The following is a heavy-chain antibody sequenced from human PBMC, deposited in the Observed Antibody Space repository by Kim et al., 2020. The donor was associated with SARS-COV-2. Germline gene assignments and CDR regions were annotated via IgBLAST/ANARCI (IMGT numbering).Heavy chain of an antibody. V-gene: IGHV3-30*18. D-gene: IGHD2-2*01. CDR3: AKENCSSTSCRKYYYYYYGMDV. Sequence: GGSLRLSCAASGFTFSSYGMHWVRQAPGKGLEWVAVISYDGSNKYYADSVKGRFTISRDNSKNTLYLQMNSLRAEDTAVYYCAKENCSSTSCRKYYYYYYGMDVWGQGTTVTVSS. J-gene: IGHJ6*02. CDR2: ISYDGSNK. CDR1: GFTFSSYG.